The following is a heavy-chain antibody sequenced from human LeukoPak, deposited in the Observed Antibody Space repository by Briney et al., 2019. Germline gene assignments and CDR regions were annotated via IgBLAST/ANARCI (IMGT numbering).Heavy chain of an antibody. J-gene: IGHJ4*02. Sequence: ASVKVSCKASGYTFTSYGISWVRQAPGQGLEWMGWISAYNGNTNYAQKLQCRVTMTTDTSTSTAYMELRSLRSDDTAVYYCARDRDVLLWFGEPNFDYWGQGTLVTVSS. CDR1: GYTFTSYG. CDR3: ARDRDVLLWFGEPNFDY. CDR2: ISAYNGNT. V-gene: IGHV1-18*01. D-gene: IGHD3-10*01.